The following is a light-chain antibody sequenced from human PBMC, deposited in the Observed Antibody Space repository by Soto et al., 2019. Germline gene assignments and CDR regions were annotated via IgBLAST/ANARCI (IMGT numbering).Light chain of an antibody. CDR2: AAS. J-gene: IGKJ3*01. V-gene: IGKV3D-15*01. CDR3: QRYNNWPS. CDR1: PEVSSY. Sequence: EIVLTQSPATVSLSPGARATLSCRASPEVSSYLAWYQQKPGQAPRLVISAASTMAPGRPARFRGSGSGTDFTRTIRRLQSEDFACYYRQRYNNWPSFGPGTKVDIK.